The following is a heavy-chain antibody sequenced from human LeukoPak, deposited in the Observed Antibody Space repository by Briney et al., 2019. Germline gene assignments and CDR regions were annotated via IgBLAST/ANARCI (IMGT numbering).Heavy chain of an antibody. CDR3: AKGMVRGVGDY. Sequence: PGGALRLSCVASGVIFSDYWMHWVREVPGKGGGWVSRISADGSTITYADSVKGRFTISRDNAKNTLFLQMNSLRAEDTAVYYCAKGMVRGVGDYWGQGTLVTVSS. CDR2: ISADGSTI. V-gene: IGHV3-74*01. J-gene: IGHJ4*02. D-gene: IGHD3-10*01. CDR1: GVIFSDYW.